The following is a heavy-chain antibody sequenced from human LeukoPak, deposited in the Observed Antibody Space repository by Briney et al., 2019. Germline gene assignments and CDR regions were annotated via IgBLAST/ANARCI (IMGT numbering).Heavy chain of an antibody. CDR1: GFTFSSYG. CDR3: AKGHRGSLTGFDY. V-gene: IGHV3-23*01. Sequence: GGSLRLSCAASGFTFSSYGMSWVRQAPGKGLEWVSTISGSGSSTYYADSVKGRFTISRDNSKNTLYLQMNSLRDEDTAVYYCAKGHRGSLTGFDYWGQGTLVTVSS. D-gene: IGHD1-26*01. J-gene: IGHJ4*02. CDR2: ISGSGSST.